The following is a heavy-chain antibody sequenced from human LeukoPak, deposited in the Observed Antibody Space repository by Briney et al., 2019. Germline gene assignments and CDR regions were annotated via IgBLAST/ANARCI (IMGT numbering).Heavy chain of an antibody. V-gene: IGHV3-23*01. CDR1: GFTFSNHG. D-gene: IGHD3-10*02. CDR3: AELGITMIGGV. CDR2: VSPPGGGT. J-gene: IGHJ6*04. Sequence: PGGSLRLSCAASGFTFSNHGMNWVRQAPGKGLEWLSGVSPPGGGTYYADSVKGRFTISRDDSKNTLSLQMNSLRAEYTAVYYCAELGITMIGGVWGKGTTVTISS.